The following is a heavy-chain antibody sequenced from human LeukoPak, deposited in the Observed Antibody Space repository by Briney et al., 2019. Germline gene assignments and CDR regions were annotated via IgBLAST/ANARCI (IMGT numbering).Heavy chain of an antibody. CDR3: AGVARIAAAGYFDY. CDR2: IWYDGSNK. V-gene: IGHV3-33*01. Sequence: GGSLRLSCAASGFTFSSYGMHWVRQAPGKGLEWVAVIWYDGSNKYYADSVKGRFTISRDNSKNTLYLQMNSLRAEDTAVYYCAGVARIAAAGYFDYWGQGALVTASS. CDR1: GFTFSSYG. J-gene: IGHJ4*02. D-gene: IGHD6-13*01.